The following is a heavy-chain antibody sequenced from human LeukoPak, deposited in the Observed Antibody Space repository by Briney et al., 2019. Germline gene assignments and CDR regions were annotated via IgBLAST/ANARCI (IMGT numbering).Heavy chain of an antibody. D-gene: IGHD2-15*01. J-gene: IGHJ4*02. CDR3: ASRYCSGGDYYLSFDH. CDR2: ISGSSTSTYI. CDR1: GFTFSSYA. V-gene: IGHV3-21*01. Sequence: GGSLRLSCAASGFTFSSYAMSWVRQAPGKGLEWVSAISGSSTSTYIHYADSVKGRFTISRDNAKDSLYLQMNSLRVEDTAVYYCASRYCSGGDYYLSFDHWGLGTLVTVSS.